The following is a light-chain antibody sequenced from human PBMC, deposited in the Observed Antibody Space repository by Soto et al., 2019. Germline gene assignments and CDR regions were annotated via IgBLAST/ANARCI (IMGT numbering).Light chain of an antibody. CDR3: SSYTTTSTII. V-gene: IGLV2-14*01. J-gene: IGLJ2*01. CDR2: QVS. CDR1: SSDVGGYNY. Sequence: QSALTQPASVSGSPGQSITISCTGTSSDVGGYNYVSWYQQYPGKPPKLMISQVSDRPSGVSYRFSGSKSGNTASLTISGLQAEYEADYYFSSYTTTSTIIFGGGTKVTVL.